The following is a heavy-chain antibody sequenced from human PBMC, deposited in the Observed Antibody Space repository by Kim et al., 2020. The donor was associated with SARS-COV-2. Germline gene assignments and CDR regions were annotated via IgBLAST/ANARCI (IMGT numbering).Heavy chain of an antibody. CDR2: VYYSGST. CDR3: ARSGRGVTTMD. V-gene: IGHV4-39*01. D-gene: IGHD4-17*01. J-gene: IGHJ4*02. CDR1: GGSISSSSYY. Sequence: SETLSLTCTVSGGSISSSSYYWGWIRQPPGKGLEWIGSVYYSGSTYYNPSHKSRVNISVDRSKNQFSLKLSSGTDADTAVYYCARSGRGVTTMDWGQGILVTVSS.